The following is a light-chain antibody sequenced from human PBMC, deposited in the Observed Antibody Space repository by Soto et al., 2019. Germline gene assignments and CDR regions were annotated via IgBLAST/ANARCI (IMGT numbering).Light chain of an antibody. CDR3: QQYNNYLIT. J-gene: IGKJ5*01. CDR1: QSISVW. V-gene: IGKV1-5*03. CDR2: KAS. Sequence: IQMTQSPSTLSASVGDRVTITCRASQSISVWLAWYQQKPGKAPKLLIYKASSLETGVPSRFSGSGSGTEYTLTINSLQPDDFATYCYQQYNNYLITFGQGTRLEIK.